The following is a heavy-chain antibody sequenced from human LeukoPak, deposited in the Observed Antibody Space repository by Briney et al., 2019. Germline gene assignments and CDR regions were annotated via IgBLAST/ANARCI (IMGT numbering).Heavy chain of an antibody. D-gene: IGHD3-10*01. Sequence: ASVKVSSKASGYTFTSYGISWVRQAPGQGLEWMGWISAYNGNTNYAQKLQGRVTMTTDTSTSTAYMELRNLRSDDTAWYYCARDPGMVRGGIIDFWGQGTLVTVSS. CDR1: GYTFTSYG. CDR3: ARDPGMVRGGIIDF. V-gene: IGHV1-18*01. J-gene: IGHJ4*02. CDR2: ISAYNGNT.